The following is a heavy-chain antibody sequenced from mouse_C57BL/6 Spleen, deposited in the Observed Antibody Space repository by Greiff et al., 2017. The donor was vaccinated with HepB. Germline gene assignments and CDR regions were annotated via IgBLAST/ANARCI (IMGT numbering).Heavy chain of an antibody. J-gene: IGHJ2*01. CDR3: AREPNYFDY. D-gene: IGHD6-5*01. Sequence: EVQLQQSGPELVKPGASVKISCKASGYTFTHYYMNWVKQSHGKSLEWIGDINPKNGGTSYNQKFKGKATLTVDKSSRTAYMQLRSLTSEDSAVYYCAREPNYFDYWGEGTPLTVSS. CDR2: INPKNGGT. V-gene: IGHV1-26*01. CDR1: GYTFTHYY.